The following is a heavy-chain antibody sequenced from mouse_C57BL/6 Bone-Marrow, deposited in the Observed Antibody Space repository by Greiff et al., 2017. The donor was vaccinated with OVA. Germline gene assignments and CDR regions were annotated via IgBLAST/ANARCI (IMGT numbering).Heavy chain of an antibody. CDR1: GFNIKDDY. V-gene: IGHV14-4*01. Sequence: EVQLVESGAELVRPGASVKLSCTASGFNIKDDYMHWVKQRPEQGLEWIGWIDPENGDTEYASKFQGKATITADTSSNTAYLQLSSLTSEDTAVYYCTTDLLGFDYWGQGTTLTVSS. J-gene: IGHJ2*01. CDR2: IDPENGDT. D-gene: IGHD2-10*01. CDR3: TTDLLGFDY.